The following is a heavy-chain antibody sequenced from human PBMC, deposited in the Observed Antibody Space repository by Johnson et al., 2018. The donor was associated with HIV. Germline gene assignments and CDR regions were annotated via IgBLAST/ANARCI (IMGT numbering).Heavy chain of an antibody. J-gene: IGHJ3*02. V-gene: IGHV3-43D*03. CDR2: ISWDGGST. D-gene: IGHD2-15*01. CDR3: AREGGRDAFDI. Sequence: VQLVESGGGVVQPGGSLRLSCAASGFTFNDYAMHWVRQAPGKGLEWVSLISWDGGSTYYADSMKGRFTISRDNSKNSLYLQMNSLRDEDTAVYYFAREGGRDAFDIWGQGTMVTVSS. CDR1: GFTFNDYA.